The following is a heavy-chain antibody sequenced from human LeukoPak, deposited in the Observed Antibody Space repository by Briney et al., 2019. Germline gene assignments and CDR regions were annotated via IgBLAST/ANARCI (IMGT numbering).Heavy chain of an antibody. J-gene: IGHJ5*02. CDR3: ARAAAAGTRFDP. D-gene: IGHD6-13*01. CDR1: GFIFSTYG. CDR2: ISSSGSTI. V-gene: IGHV3-11*01. Sequence: GGSLRLSCSASGFIFSTYGMSWIRQAPGKGLEWVSYISSSGSTIYYADSVKGRFTISRDNAKNSLYLQMNSLRAEDTAVYYCARAAAAGTRFDPWGQGTLVTVSS.